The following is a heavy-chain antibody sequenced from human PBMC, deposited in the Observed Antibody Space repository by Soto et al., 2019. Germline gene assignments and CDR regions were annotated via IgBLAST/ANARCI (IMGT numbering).Heavy chain of an antibody. CDR1: GYSFTTYD. CDR2: MHPDSGDT. Sequence: ASVKVSCKASGYSFTTYDINWMRQAPGQGLEWLGWMHPDSGDTGYAQNFQGRVTMTSSTSISTAYMELSSLTSGDTAVYYCARNRKETGDFDYWGQGTLVTVSS. J-gene: IGHJ4*02. CDR3: ARNRKETGDFDY. D-gene: IGHD7-27*01. V-gene: IGHV1-8*01.